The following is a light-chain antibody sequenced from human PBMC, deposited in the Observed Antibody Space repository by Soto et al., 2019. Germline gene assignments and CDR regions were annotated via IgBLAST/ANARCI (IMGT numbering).Light chain of an antibody. J-gene: IGKJ1*01. CDR1: QSVSSNY. Sequence: EIVLTQSPGTWSLSPGERATLSCRASQSVSSNYLAWYHQKPGQAPRLLIYAASSRITGIPDRFSGSGARTDFTLPISRLEPEDLAVYHCQQYSISPRTFSQRTKVELK. V-gene: IGKV3-20*01. CDR2: AAS. CDR3: QQYSISPRT.